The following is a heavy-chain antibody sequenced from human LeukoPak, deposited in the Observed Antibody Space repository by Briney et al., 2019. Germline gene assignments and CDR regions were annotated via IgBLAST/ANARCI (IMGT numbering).Heavy chain of an antibody. V-gene: IGHV3-9*01. CDR3: AKDAYGGATFFYYMDV. J-gene: IGHJ6*03. Sequence: PGGSLRLSCAGSEFTFDDYAMHWVRQTPGKGLEWVSGISWNSGNIAYADFVGGRFTISRDNAKNSLSLQMNSLSDEDTAMYYCAKDAYGGATFFYYMDVWGKGTTVTVSS. D-gene: IGHD2/OR15-2a*01. CDR2: ISWNSGNI. CDR1: EFTFDDYA.